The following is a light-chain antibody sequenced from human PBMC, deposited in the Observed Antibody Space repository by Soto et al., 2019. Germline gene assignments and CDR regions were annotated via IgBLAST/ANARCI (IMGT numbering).Light chain of an antibody. CDR2: WAS. Sequence: DIVVTQSTDSLAVSLGERATIHCKSSQSLLSISNNENYLAWYQQKPGQPPKLLIHWASTREYGVPDRFTGSGSVTDFTLTINSLQAEDVAVYYCQQYYSTPSVGGGTKGEMK. J-gene: IGKJ4*01. CDR1: QSLLSISNNENY. V-gene: IGKV4-1*01. CDR3: QQYYSTPS.